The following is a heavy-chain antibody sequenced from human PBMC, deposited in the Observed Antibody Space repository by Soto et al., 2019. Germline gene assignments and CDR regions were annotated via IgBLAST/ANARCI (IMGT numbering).Heavy chain of an antibody. CDR1: GYTFIGYY. CDR3: GRDGVGATPLGWFDP. V-gene: IGHV1-2*06. J-gene: IGHJ5*02. CDR2: INPRSGDT. Sequence: ASVKVSCNASGYTFIGYYIHWVRQAPGQGLEWMGRINPRSGDTTYAQKFQGRLTMTRDTSISTAYMELSSLRSDDTAVYYCGRDGVGATPLGWFDPWGQGSLVTVS. D-gene: IGHD1-26*01.